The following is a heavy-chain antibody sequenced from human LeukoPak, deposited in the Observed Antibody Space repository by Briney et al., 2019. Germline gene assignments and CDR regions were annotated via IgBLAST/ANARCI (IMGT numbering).Heavy chain of an antibody. CDR3: ARAVVVPAAMGGYYYYYGMDV. Sequence: PSETLSLTCTVSGGSISSYYWSWIRQPAGKGLEWIGRIYTSGSTNYNPSLKSRVTMSVDTSKNQFSLKLSSVTAADTAVYYCARAVVVPAAMGGYYYYYGMDVWGQGTTVAVSS. CDR1: GGSISSYY. CDR2: IYTSGST. D-gene: IGHD2-2*01. J-gene: IGHJ6*02. V-gene: IGHV4-4*07.